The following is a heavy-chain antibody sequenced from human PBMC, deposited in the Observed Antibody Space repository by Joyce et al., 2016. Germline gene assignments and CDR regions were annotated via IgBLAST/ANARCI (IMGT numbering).Heavy chain of an antibody. J-gene: IGHJ6*02. CDR3: ARGGIVYDYSMDL. Sequence: EVQLVESGGGLVKPGGSLRISCAASGFTVSTSSMSWFRRAPGKGLEWVSAISSDSTYIFYADSVKGRFTVSRDNAKNSLYLQMNSLRAEDTAVFFCARGGIVYDYSMDLWGQGTTVTVSS. CDR1: GFTVSTSS. V-gene: IGHV3-21*02. D-gene: IGHD3-22*01. CDR2: ISSDSTYI.